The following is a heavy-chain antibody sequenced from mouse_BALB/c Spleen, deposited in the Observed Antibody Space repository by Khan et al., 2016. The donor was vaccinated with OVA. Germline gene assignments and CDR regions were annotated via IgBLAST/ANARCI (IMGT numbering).Heavy chain of an antibody. CDR3: ARRARTIN. CDR2: INSNGGSN. J-gene: IGHJ2*01. V-gene: IGHV5-6-3*01. D-gene: IGHD3-3*01. CDR1: GFTFSSYG. Sequence: EVQRVESGGGLVQPGGSLKLSCAASGFTFSSYGMSWVRQTPDKRLELVATINSNGGSNYNPDSVKGRFPISRDHAKNTLYRQIISLTSEDTAMYYCARRARTINWGQGTTLTVSS.